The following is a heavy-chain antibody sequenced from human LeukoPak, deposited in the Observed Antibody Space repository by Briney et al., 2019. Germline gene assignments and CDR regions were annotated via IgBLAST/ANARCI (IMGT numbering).Heavy chain of an antibody. CDR3: AREEVGPTKSRFGFDS. D-gene: IGHD1-26*01. J-gene: IGHJ4*02. Sequence: ASVKVSCKASGYTFTSHYMHWVRQAPGQGLEWMGLINPSGSSTLYAQKFQGRVTMTRDMSTTTDYMELSSLRSEDTAVYYCAREEVGPTKSRFGFDSWGQGTLVTVSS. CDR1: GYTFTSHY. CDR2: INPSGSST. V-gene: IGHV1-46*01.